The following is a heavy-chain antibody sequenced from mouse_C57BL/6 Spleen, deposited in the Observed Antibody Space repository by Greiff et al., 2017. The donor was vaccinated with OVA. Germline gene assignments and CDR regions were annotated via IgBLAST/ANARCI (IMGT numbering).Heavy chain of an antibody. CDR1: GYTFTSYW. Sequence: QVQLQQPGAELVKPGASVKLSCKASGYTFTSYWMHWVKQRPGQGLEWIGMIHPNSGSTNYNEKFKSKATLTVDKSSSTAYMQLSSLTSEDSAVYYCAIYDGYYGDLVTTGNYWGQGTTLTVSS. J-gene: IGHJ2*01. D-gene: IGHD2-3*01. CDR2: IHPNSGST. CDR3: AIYDGYYGDLVTTGNY. V-gene: IGHV1-64*01.